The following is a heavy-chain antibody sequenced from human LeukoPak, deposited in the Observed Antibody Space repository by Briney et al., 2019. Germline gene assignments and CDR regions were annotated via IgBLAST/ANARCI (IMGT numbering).Heavy chain of an antibody. CDR3: ARDFVRGASDGEYSYGYHIFDY. CDR2: INPSGGST. D-gene: IGHD5-18*01. J-gene: IGHJ4*02. CDR1: GYTFTSYY. Sequence: ASVKVSCKASGYTFTSYYMHWVRQAPGQGLEWMGIINPSGGSTYYAQTFQGRVTMTRDTSTSTVYMELSSLRSEDKAVYYCARDFVRGASDGEYSYGYHIFDYWGQGTLVTVSS. V-gene: IGHV1-46*01.